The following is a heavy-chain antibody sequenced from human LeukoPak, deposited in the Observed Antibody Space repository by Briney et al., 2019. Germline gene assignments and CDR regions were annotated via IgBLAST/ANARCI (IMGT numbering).Heavy chain of an antibody. Sequence: SETLSLTCAVSGGSVSSGSYYWSWIRQPPGKGLEWIGYIYYSGSTNYNPSLKSRVTISVGTSKNQFSLKLSSVTAADTAVYYCARASRLGELSLGYWGQGTLVTVSS. CDR3: ARASRLGELSLGY. CDR1: GGSVSSGSYY. J-gene: IGHJ4*02. D-gene: IGHD3-16*02. CDR2: IYYSGST. V-gene: IGHV4-61*01.